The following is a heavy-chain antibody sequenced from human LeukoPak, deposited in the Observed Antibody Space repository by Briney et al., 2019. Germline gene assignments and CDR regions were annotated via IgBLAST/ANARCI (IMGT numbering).Heavy chain of an antibody. V-gene: IGHV3-23*01. D-gene: IGHD2-2*01. Sequence: GGSLRLSCAASGFTFSSYAMSWVRQAPGKGLEWVSAISGSGGSTYYADSVKGRFTISRDNSKNTLCLQMNSLRAEDTAVYYCAQHIGILQGPRIVVVPAAIGWWGQGTLVTVSS. CDR2: ISGSGGST. CDR1: GFTFSSYA. J-gene: IGHJ4*02. CDR3: AQHIGILQGPRIVVVPAAIGW.